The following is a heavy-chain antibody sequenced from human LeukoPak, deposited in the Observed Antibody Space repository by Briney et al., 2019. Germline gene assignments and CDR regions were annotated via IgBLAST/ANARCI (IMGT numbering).Heavy chain of an antibody. Sequence: ASVKVSCKASGGTFSSYTISWVRQAPGQRLEWRVRIIPILGIANYAQKFQARVTSTADKSTSTAYMELSRLRSEDTAVYYCARGLSTPSNYVWGSYRSHGMDVWGQGNTVTVSS. CDR1: GGTFSSYT. V-gene: IGHV1-69*02. CDR2: IIPILGIA. CDR3: ARGLSTPSNYVWGSYRSHGMDV. D-gene: IGHD3-16*02. J-gene: IGHJ6*02.